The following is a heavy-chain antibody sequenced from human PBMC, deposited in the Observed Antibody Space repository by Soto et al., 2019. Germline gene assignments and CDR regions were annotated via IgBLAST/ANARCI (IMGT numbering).Heavy chain of an antibody. CDR1: GGSISSYY. D-gene: IGHD3-22*01. V-gene: IGHV4-59*01. Sequence: SETLSLTCNVSGGSISSYYWSWIRQPPGKGLEWIAYIYNSGTTNYNPSLKSRTTISVDTSKNQFSLKLNSVTAADTAVYYCARTYDDSGPNSGGYGFDIWGQGTMVTVSS. J-gene: IGHJ3*02. CDR3: ARTYDDSGPNSGGYGFDI. CDR2: IYNSGTT.